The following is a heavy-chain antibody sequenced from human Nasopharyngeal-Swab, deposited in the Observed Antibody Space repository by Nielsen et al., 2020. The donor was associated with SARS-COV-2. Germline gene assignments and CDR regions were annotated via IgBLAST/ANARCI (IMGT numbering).Heavy chain of an antibody. Sequence: WIRQPPGKGLEWVSAISGSGGSTYYADSVKGRFTISRDNSTNTLYLQMNSLRAEDTAVYYCAKDGAGVYYFDYWGQGTLVTVSS. V-gene: IGHV3-23*01. CDR3: AKDGAGVYYFDY. D-gene: IGHD1-26*01. J-gene: IGHJ4*02. CDR2: ISGSGGST.